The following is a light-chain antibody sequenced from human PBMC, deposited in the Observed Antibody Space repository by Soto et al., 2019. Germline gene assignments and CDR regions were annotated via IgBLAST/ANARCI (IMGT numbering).Light chain of an antibody. J-gene: IGLJ2*01. V-gene: IGLV2-14*01. CDR3: SSYTSSSTPVV. CDR1: SSDVGGYNY. CDR2: DVS. Sequence: QCVLTQPASVSGSPGQSITISCTGTSSDVGGYNYVSWYQQHPGKAPKLMIYDVSNRPSGVPNRFSGSKSGNTASLTISGLQAEDEADYYCSSYTSSSTPVVFGGGTQLTVL.